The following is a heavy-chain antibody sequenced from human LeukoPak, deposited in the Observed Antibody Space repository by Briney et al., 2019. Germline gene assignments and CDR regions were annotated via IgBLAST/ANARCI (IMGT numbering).Heavy chain of an antibody. CDR1: GGSISSGSYY. CDR3: ARQVGATTYYYYGMDV. V-gene: IGHV4-61*02. Sequence: PSETLSLTCTVSGGSISSGSYYWSWIRQPAGKGLEWIGRIYTSGSTNYNPSLKSRVTISVDTSKNQFSLKLSSVTAADTAVYYCARQVGATTYYYYGMDVWGQGTTVTVSS. J-gene: IGHJ6*02. D-gene: IGHD1-26*01. CDR2: IYTSGST.